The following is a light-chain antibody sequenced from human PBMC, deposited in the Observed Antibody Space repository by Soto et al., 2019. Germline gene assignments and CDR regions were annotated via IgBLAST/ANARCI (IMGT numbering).Light chain of an antibody. CDR3: QSYDRSLSGSIV. CDR1: SSNIGAGYD. CDR2: GNS. J-gene: IGLJ1*01. Sequence: QSVLTQPPSVSGAPGQRVTISCTGSSSNIGAGYDVHWYQQLPGTAPKLLIYGNSNRPSGVPDRFSGSKSGTSASLAITGLQAEDEADYSCQSYDRSLSGSIVFGTGTKVTVL. V-gene: IGLV1-40*01.